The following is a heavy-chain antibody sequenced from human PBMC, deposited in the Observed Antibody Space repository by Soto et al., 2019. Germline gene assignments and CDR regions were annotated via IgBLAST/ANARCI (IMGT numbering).Heavy chain of an antibody. V-gene: IGHV1-69*12. CDR2: IIPIFGTA. J-gene: IGHJ2*01. Sequence: QVQLVQSGAEVKKPGSSVKVSCKASGGTFSSYAISWVRQAPGQGLEWMGGIIPIFGTANYAQKFQGRVTITADESTRTAYMELSRLRSEKTAVYYCERDPSTTYGGRDWYFDLWGRGTLVTVSS. CDR1: GGTFSSYA. CDR3: ERDPSTTYGGRDWYFDL. D-gene: IGHD2-15*01.